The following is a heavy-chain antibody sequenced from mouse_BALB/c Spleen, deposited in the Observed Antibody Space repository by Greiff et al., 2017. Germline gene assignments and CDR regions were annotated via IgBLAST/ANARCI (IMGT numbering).Heavy chain of an antibody. Sequence: EVQGVESGGGLVKPGGSLKLSCAASGFAFSSYDMSWVRQTPEKRLEWVAYISSGGGSTYYPDTVKGRFTISRDNAKNTLYLQMSSLKSEDTAMYYCARHKGLPDYWGQGTTLTVSS. CDR3: ARHKGLPDY. V-gene: IGHV5-12-1*01. J-gene: IGHJ2*01. CDR1: GFAFSSYD. D-gene: IGHD5-5*01. CDR2: ISSGGGST.